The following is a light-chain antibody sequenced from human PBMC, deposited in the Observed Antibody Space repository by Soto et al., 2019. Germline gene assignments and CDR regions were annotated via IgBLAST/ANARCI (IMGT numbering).Light chain of an antibody. CDR1: SSDIGAYDH. CDR2: EVD. V-gene: IGLV2-8*01. J-gene: IGLJ2*01. Sequence: QAVVTQPPSASGSPGQSVTVSCTGTSSDIGAYDHVSWHQQHPGKAPKVIIYEVDKRPSGVPNRFSGSKSGNTASLTVSGLQAEDEADYYCSSYAGSNTLVFGGGTKVTVL. CDR3: SSYAGSNTLV.